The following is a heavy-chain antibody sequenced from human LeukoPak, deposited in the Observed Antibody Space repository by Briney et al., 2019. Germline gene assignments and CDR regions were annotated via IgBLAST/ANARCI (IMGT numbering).Heavy chain of an antibody. Sequence: RASVKVSCKASGYTFTNYGVSWVRQAPGQGLEWMGWISAYNGYTNYAQKFQFRVTMTTDTSTSTAYMELRSLTSDDTVVYYCARDKAVTTELTQYFHHWGQGTLVTVSS. CDR2: ISAYNGYT. CDR3: ARDKAVTTELTQYFHH. D-gene: IGHD4-11*01. V-gene: IGHV1-18*01. J-gene: IGHJ1*01. CDR1: GYTFTNYG.